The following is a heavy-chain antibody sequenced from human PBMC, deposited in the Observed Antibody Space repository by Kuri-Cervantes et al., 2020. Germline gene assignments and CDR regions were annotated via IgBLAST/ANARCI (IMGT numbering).Heavy chain of an antibody. CDR3: AREQWLVQVVDY. D-gene: IGHD6-19*01. V-gene: IGHV1-18*01. CDR2: INPHNGDT. Sequence: ASVKVSCKASGYTFTTYGISWVRQAPGQGLEWMALINPHNGDTKFAQKVQGRVTLSADTSTNTAYMELRSLRPDDTAVYYCAREQWLVQVVDYWGQGTLVTVSS. CDR1: GYTFTTYG. J-gene: IGHJ4*02.